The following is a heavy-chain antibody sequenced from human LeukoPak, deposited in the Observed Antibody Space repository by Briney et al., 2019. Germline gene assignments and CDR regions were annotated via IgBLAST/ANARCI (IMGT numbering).Heavy chain of an antibody. CDR2: ISGTGGNA. D-gene: IGHD4-17*01. CDR3: ARVLLASNGDQYWYYDL. J-gene: IGHJ2*01. V-gene: IGHV3-23*01. CDR1: AFIYRSYA. Sequence: PGGSLSLSCAASAFIYRSYAMSGVRHTPGKGLACVSVISGTGGNAYYADSVKGRFTMSRDSSKNTLYLQMNSLRAEDTAVYYCARVLLASNGDQYWYYDLWGRGTLVTVSS.